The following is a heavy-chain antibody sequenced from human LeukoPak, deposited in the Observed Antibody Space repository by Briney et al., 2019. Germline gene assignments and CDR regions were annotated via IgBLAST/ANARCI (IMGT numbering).Heavy chain of an antibody. CDR3: ARTRPGDIVVRTADYYYGMDV. CDR1: RSTIRRYS. V-gene: IGHV1-69*01. Sequence: VKGCCNASRSTIRRYSIRGGRPAPGQRLKWKGGVIPIFCTANYAQKFQGRVTITADESTSTAYMELSGLRSEDTAVYYCARTRPGDIVVRTADYYYGMDVWGKGTTVTVSS. J-gene: IGHJ6*04. CDR2: VIPIFCTA. D-gene: IGHD2-2*01.